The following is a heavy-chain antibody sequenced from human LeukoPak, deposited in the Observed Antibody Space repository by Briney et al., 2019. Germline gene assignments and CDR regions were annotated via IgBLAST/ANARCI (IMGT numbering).Heavy chain of an antibody. Sequence: PGGSLRLSCAASGFSFNDAWMDWVRQVPGKGLGWVGRTKSKVYSATADYAAPVMGRFTISRDDSKSTLYLQMNSLKIEDTAVYYCAALGFGDFSASDNWGQGTLVTVSS. CDR3: AALGFGDFSASDN. V-gene: IGHV3-15*01. J-gene: IGHJ4*02. CDR1: GFSFNDAW. CDR2: TKSKVYSATA. D-gene: IGHD3-10*01.